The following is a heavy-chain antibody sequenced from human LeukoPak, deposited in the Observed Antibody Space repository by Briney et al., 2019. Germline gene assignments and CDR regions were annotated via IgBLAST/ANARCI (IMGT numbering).Heavy chain of an antibody. J-gene: IGHJ6*03. D-gene: IGHD6-19*01. CDR3: AREGTVAGTPRDYYYYYVDV. V-gene: IGHV1-18*01. CDR1: GYTFTSYG. Sequence: GASVKVSCKASGYTFTSYGISWVRQAPGQGLEWMGWISAYNGNTNYAQKLQGRVTMTTDTSTSTAYMELRSLRSDDTAVYYCAREGTVAGTPRDYYYYYVDVWGKGTTVTVSS. CDR2: ISAYNGNT.